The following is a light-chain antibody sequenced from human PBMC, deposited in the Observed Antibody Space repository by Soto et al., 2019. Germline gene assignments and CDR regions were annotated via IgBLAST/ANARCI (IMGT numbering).Light chain of an antibody. CDR3: QHYNNWPLT. J-gene: IGKJ4*01. V-gene: IGKV3-15*01. Sequence: EIVMTQSPATLSVSPGERATLSCRASQSVSRYLAWYQQKPGQTPRLLIYATSTRATGIPARFSGSGSGTEFTLTISSLQSEDFAVYYCQHYNNWPLTFGGGTKVDIK. CDR2: ATS. CDR1: QSVSRY.